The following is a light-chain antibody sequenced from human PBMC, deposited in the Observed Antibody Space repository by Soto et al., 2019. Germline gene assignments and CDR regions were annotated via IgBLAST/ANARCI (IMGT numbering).Light chain of an antibody. CDR3: QKYNSALYT. J-gene: IGKJ5*01. V-gene: IGKV1-27*01. CDR2: AAS. Sequence: DIQMTQSPSSVSAAVGDRVTITCRASQGISNYLAWYQQKPGKVPKLLIYAASTLQSGVPSRFSGSGSGTDFTLTISSLQPEDVATYYCQKYNSALYTFGQGTRLENK. CDR1: QGISNY.